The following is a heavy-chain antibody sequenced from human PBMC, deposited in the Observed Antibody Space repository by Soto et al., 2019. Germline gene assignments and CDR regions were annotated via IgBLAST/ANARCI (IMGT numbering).Heavy chain of an antibody. J-gene: IGHJ3*02. Sequence: SVKVSCKASGGTFSSYAISWVRQAPGQGLEWMGGIIPIFGAANYAQKFQDRVTITADKSTSTDYMELSSLRSEDTAVYYCARGLVRGSAFDIWGQGTMVTVSS. V-gene: IGHV1-69*06. CDR2: IIPIFGAA. CDR3: ARGLVRGSAFDI. D-gene: IGHD3-10*02. CDR1: GGTFSSYA.